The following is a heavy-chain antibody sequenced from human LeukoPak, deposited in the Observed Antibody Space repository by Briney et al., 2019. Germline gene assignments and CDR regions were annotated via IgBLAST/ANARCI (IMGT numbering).Heavy chain of an antibody. D-gene: IGHD5-12*01. CDR3: ARHGRPGYGGYENAFDI. Sequence: SETLSLTCTVSGGSITSNYWSWIRQPPGKGLEWLGYAYYNGRANYNPSLKSRVTISVDTSKNQFSLKLSSVTAADTAVYYCARHGRPGYGGYENAFDIWGQGTMVTVSS. CDR1: GGSITSNY. J-gene: IGHJ3*02. CDR2: AYYNGRA. V-gene: IGHV4-59*08.